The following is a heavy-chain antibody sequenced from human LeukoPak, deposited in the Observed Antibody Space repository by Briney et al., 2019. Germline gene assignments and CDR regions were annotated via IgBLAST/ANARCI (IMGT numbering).Heavy chain of an antibody. V-gene: IGHV4-31*03. J-gene: IGHJ4*02. CDR2: IYYSGFT. D-gene: IGHD3-3*02. Sequence: PSETLSLTCTVSGDSVSTNGYCWSWIRQHPGKGLEYIGYIYYSGFTYYNPSLKSRLTMSLDTSKNQFSLNLNSVTAADTAMYYCARETFYNYFDYWGQGTLVTVSS. CDR3: ARETFYNYFDY. CDR1: GDSVSTNGYC.